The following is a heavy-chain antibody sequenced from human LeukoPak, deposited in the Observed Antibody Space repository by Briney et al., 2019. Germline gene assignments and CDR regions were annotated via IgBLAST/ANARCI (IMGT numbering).Heavy chain of an antibody. CDR1: GYSISSGYY. Sequence: PSETLSLTCAVSGYSISSGYYWGWIRQPPGKGLEWIGSTYHSGSTYYNPSLKSRVTISVGTSRTHSSLKLSSVTAADTAVYYCARQELLWFGELMGGFDPWGQGTLVTVSS. V-gene: IGHV4-38-2*01. CDR2: TYHSGST. J-gene: IGHJ5*02. CDR3: ARQELLWFGELMGGFDP. D-gene: IGHD3-10*01.